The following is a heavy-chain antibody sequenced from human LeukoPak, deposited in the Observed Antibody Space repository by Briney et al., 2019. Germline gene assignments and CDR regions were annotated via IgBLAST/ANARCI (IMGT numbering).Heavy chain of an antibody. Sequence: ASVKVSCKASGYSFVSHGIAWVRQAPGQGLEWMGWISPNTGDTNYAQNLQGRVTMTTDTSTTTAYMELRSLRSDDTVLYYCARVMIASGADWFDPWGQGTLVTVSS. CDR2: ISPNTGDT. CDR3: ARVMIASGADWFDP. J-gene: IGHJ5*02. CDR1: GYSFVSHG. D-gene: IGHD3-22*01. V-gene: IGHV1-18*01.